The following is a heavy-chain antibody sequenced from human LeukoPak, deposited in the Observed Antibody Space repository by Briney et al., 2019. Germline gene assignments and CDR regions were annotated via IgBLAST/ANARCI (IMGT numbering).Heavy chain of an antibody. CDR1: GVSFSGYY. CDR2: INHSGST. V-gene: IGHV4-34*01. J-gene: IGHJ5*02. CDR3: AREAPETNIVVVPAATLGWFDP. D-gene: IGHD2-2*01. Sequence: SETLSLTCAVYGVSFSGYYWSWVRQPPGKGLEWVGEINHSGSTNYYPSFKNRVFITLGTSKNQFSLKLSSVTAADTAVYYCAREAPETNIVVVPAATLGWFDPWGQVTLVTVSS.